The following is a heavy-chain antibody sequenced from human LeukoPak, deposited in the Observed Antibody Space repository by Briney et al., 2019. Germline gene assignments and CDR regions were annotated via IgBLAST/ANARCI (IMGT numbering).Heavy chain of an antibody. CDR3: GRQKESHGNFDY. J-gene: IGHJ4*02. D-gene: IGHD1-26*01. V-gene: IGHV3-13*01. Sequence: HPGGSLRLSCAASGFTFTNHAMHWVRQGTGKGLEWVSAIGTAGDTFYPGSVKGRFTISRENAKKSLYLQMNSLRAEDTAVYYCGRQKESHGNFDYWGQGTLVTVSS. CDR1: GFTFTNHA. CDR2: IGTAGDT.